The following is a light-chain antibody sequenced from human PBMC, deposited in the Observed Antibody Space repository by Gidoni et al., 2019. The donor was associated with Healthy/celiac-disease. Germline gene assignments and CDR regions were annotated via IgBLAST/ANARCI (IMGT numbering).Light chain of an antibody. V-gene: IGLV3-1*01. J-gene: IGLJ1*01. CDR1: KLGDKY. CDR2: QDS. CDR3: QAWDSSTGV. Sequence: SYELTQPPSVSVSPGQTASITCTGDKLGDKYACWSQQKPGQSPVLVIYQDSKRPAGIPYRFSGSNSGNTATLTIRGTQSMDEADYYCQAWDSSTGVFGTGTKVTVL.